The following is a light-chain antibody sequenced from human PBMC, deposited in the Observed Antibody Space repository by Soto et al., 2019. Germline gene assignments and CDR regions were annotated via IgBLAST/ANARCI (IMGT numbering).Light chain of an antibody. CDR2: GPS. CDR3: QQYGSSPGT. J-gene: IGKJ1*01. CDR1: QSVSSSY. V-gene: IGKV3-20*01. Sequence: DIVLTQSPGTLSLSPGERATLSCRASQSVSSSYLAWYQQKPGQAPRLLIYGPSSRATGIPDRFSGSGSGTDFTLTISRLEPEDFAVYYCQQYGSSPGTFGPGTKVVIK.